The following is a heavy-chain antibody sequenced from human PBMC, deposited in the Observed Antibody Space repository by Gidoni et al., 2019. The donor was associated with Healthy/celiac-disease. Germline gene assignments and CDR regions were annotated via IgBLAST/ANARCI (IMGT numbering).Heavy chain of an antibody. CDR1: GGSFSRYY. CDR2: INHSGST. J-gene: IGHJ5*02. CDR3: ARGRPPGYSSGWKRRSANWFDP. D-gene: IGHD6-19*01. Sequence: QVQLQQWGAVLLKPSETLSLTCAVYGGSFSRYYWRWIPQPPGKGLEWTGEINHSGSTNYNPCLKSRGTISVDTSKNQFSLKLSSVTAADTAVYYGARGRPPGYSSGWKRRSANWFDPWGQGTLVTVSS. V-gene: IGHV4-34*01.